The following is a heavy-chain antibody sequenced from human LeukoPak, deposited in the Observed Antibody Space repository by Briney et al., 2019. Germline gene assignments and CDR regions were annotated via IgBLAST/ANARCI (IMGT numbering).Heavy chain of an antibody. Sequence: PGGSLRLSCAASGFTFSSYAMSWVRQAPGKGLEWVSAISGSGGSTYYADSVKGRFTISRDNSKNTLYLQMNSLRAEDTAVYYCAYSVRYYYYMDVWGKGTTVTVSS. CDR3: AYSVRYYYYMDV. CDR1: GFTFSSYA. V-gene: IGHV3-23*01. D-gene: IGHD2-15*01. J-gene: IGHJ6*03. CDR2: ISGSGGST.